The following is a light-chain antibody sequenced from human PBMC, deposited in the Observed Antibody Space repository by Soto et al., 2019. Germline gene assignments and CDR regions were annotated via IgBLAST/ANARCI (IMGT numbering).Light chain of an antibody. CDR1: QSVSSNY. Sequence: EIVLTQSPGTLSLSPGERATLSCRASQSVSSNYLAWYQQKPGQAPRLLIYGSSSRATGIPDRFSGSGSGTDFTLTINRLEPEDFAVYYCQQYGNSPTTFGQGTRLEIK. V-gene: IGKV3-20*01. J-gene: IGKJ5*01. CDR2: GSS. CDR3: QQYGNSPTT.